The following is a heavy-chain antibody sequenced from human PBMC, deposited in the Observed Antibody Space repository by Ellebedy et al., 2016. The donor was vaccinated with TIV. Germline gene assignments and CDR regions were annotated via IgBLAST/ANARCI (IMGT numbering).Heavy chain of an antibody. CDR3: AKWGGWDFGNFGGENWFDP. J-gene: IGHJ5*02. CDR2: IRGTGLST. V-gene: IGHV3-23*01. CDR1: GFNFGSYA. Sequence: GESLKIPXAASGFNFGSYAVTWVRQAPGKGLGWVSSIRGTGLSTYYGDSVKGRFTISRHNSKNTLYLQMNSLRVEDTAVYYCAKWGGWDFGNFGGENWFDPWGQGTLVTVST. D-gene: IGHD3-10*01.